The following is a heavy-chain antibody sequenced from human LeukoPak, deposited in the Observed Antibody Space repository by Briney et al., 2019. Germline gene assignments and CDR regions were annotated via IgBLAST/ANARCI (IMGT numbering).Heavy chain of an antibody. CDR1: GFTFTSYA. CDR2: ISGSSGST. V-gene: IGHV3-23*01. D-gene: IGHD3-9*01. Sequence: PGGSLRLSCVASGFTFTSYAMSWVRQAPGKGLEWISGISGSSGSTYYADSVKGRFTISRDNSKNALNLQMSSLRAEDTAIYYCAKGKMTAYLTWFDPWGQGTLVTVSS. CDR3: AKGKMTAYLTWFDP. J-gene: IGHJ5*02.